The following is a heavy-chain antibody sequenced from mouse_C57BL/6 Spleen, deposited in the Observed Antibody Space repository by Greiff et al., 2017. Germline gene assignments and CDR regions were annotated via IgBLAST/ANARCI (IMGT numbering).Heavy chain of an antibody. Sequence: QVQLQQSGPELVKPGASVKLSCKASGYTFTSYDINWVKQRPGQGLEWIGLIYPRDGSNKYNEKFKGKATLTVATSSSTAYMELHSLTSEDSAVYFCARQFYYGSSHWYFGGWGTGTTGTVSS. J-gene: IGHJ1*03. CDR2: IYPRDGSN. CDR1: GYTFTSYD. D-gene: IGHD1-1*01. CDR3: ARQFYYGSSHWYFGG. V-gene: IGHV1-85*01.